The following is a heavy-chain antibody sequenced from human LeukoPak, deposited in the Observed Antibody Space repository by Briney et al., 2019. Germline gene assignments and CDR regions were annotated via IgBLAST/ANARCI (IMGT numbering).Heavy chain of an antibody. J-gene: IGHJ5*02. V-gene: IGHV1-8*01. CDR2: MNPNSGNT. CDR1: GYTFTSYD. D-gene: IGHD3-10*01. Sequence: ASVKVSCKASGYTFTSYDINWVRQATGQGLEWMGWMNPNSGNTGYAQKFQGRVTMTRNTSISTACMELSSLRSEDTAVYYCARREGRYYYGSGSRPGWFDPWGQGTLVTVSS. CDR3: ARREGRYYYGSGSRPGWFDP.